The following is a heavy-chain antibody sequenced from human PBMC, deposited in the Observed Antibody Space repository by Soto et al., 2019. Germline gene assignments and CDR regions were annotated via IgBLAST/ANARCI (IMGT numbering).Heavy chain of an antibody. J-gene: IGHJ6*04. CDR1: GFTVSSIY. CDR2: INRGGSI. V-gene: IGHV3-66*01. Sequence: EVHLVESGGGLVQPGGSLRLSCAVSGFTVSSIYMSWVRQAPGKGLEWVSRINRGGSISYAYSVKGRCTISRDNSVNTLHIQMGSLGVEYTGVYYCTRDDVQCSRGSTYGIPLDSWGKGTMVTVSS. CDR3: TRDDVQCSRGSTYGIPLDS. D-gene: IGHD2-15*01.